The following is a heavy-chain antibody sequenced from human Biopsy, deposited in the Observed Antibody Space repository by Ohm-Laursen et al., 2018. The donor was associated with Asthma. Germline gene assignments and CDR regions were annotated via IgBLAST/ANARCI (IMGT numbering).Heavy chain of an antibody. CDR2: ISYDGSTK. V-gene: IGHV3-30*03. CDR1: GFSFSEFV. J-gene: IGHJ4*02. Sequence: SLRLSCAASGFSFSEFVMHWVRQAPGKGLEWVAVISYDGSTKYYADSVKGRFTISRDNAKNSLYLQMNSLRDEDTAVYYCARFKRGYSYGYAGVFDYWGQGTLVTVSS. CDR3: ARFKRGYSYGYAGVFDY. D-gene: IGHD5-18*01.